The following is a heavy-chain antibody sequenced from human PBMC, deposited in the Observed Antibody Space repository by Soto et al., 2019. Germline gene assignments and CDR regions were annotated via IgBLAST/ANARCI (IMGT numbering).Heavy chain of an antibody. CDR2: IIPIFGTA. Sequence: SVKVSCKASGGTFSSYAISWVRQAPGQGLEWMGGIIPIFGTANYAQKFQGRVTITADESTSTAYMELSSLRSEDTAVYYCASVSDIVVVVAASPQDYYSYVMDVGG. CDR1: GGTFSSYA. D-gene: IGHD2-15*01. CDR3: ASVSDIVVVVAASPQDYYSYVMDV. J-gene: IGHJ6*02. V-gene: IGHV1-69*13.